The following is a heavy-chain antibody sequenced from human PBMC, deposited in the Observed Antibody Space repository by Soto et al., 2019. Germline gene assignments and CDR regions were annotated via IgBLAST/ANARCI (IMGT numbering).Heavy chain of an antibody. CDR3: AREGDSSSPGANTDYFDY. J-gene: IGHJ4*02. V-gene: IGHV4-59*01. D-gene: IGHD6-13*01. CDR2: IYYSGST. Sequence: SETLSLTCTVSGGSISSYYWSWIRQPPGKGLEWIGYIYYSGSTNYNPSLKSRVTISVDTSKNQFSLKLSSVTAADTAVYYCAREGDSSSPGANTDYFDYWGQGTLVTVSS. CDR1: GGSISSYY.